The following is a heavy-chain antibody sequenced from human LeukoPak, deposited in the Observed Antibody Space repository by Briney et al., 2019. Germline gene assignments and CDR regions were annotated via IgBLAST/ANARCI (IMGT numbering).Heavy chain of an antibody. J-gene: IGHJ5*02. CDR1: GGSISPYF. CDR3: ARDDYRGVTNFDP. CDR2: ITYTGST. D-gene: IGHD3-10*01. V-gene: IGHV4-59*01. Sequence: SETLSLTCTVSGGSISPYFWSWIRQPPGKGLEWIGYITYTGSTNYNPSLKSRVTISVDTSKNQFSLQLTSVTAADTAVYYCARDDYRGVTNFDPWGQGTLVTVSS.